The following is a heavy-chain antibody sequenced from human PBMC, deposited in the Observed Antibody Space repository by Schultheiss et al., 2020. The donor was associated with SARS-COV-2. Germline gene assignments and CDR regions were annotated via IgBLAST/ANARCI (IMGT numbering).Heavy chain of an antibody. CDR3: ATVSGYAKGDYYYYGMDV. CDR2: ISGSGGST. J-gene: IGHJ6*02. Sequence: GGSLRLSCAASGFTFSSYAMSWVRQAPGKGLEWVSAISGSGGSTYYADSVKGRFTISRDNSKNTLYLQMNSLRAEDTAVYYCATVSGYAKGDYYYYGMDVWGQGTTVTVSS. CDR1: GFTFSSYA. V-gene: IGHV3-23*01. D-gene: IGHD5-12*01.